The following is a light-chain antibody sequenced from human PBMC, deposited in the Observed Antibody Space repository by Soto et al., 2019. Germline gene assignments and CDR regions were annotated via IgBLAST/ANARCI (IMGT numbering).Light chain of an antibody. V-gene: IGLV2-14*01. CDR1: SSDVGGYNY. J-gene: IGLJ2*01. Sequence: QSVLTQPASVSGSPGQSITISCTGTSSDVGGYNYVSLYQQHPGKAPKLMIYDVSNRPSGVSNRFSGSKSDNTASLAISGLQAEDEADYYCSSYTSTSAVVFGGGTQLTVL. CDR3: SSYTSTSAVV. CDR2: DVS.